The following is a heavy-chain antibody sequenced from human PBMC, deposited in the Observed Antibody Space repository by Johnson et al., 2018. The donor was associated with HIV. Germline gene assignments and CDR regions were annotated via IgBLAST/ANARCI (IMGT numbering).Heavy chain of an antibody. CDR3: AKDEAQTLASAGRDAFDF. Sequence: VQLVESGGGLEQPGGSLRLSCADSGCTFSRDDMHGVRQATGKGLEWVSGINSDGSSTTYADSVKGRFTISRDNAKNTLYLQMNSLRAEDTAVYYCAKDEAQTLASAGRDAFDFWGQGTAVTV. CDR1: GCTFSRDD. J-gene: IGHJ3*01. V-gene: IGHV3-74*01. CDR2: INSDGSST. D-gene: IGHD6-13*01.